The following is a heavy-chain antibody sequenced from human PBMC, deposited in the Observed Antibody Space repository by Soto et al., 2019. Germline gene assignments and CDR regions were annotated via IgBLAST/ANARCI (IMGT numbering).Heavy chain of an antibody. V-gene: IGHV5-51*01. Sequence: GESLKISCKGVGYKFGSAWIGWVRQMPGKGLEWMGLIKPGTSDIRYSPPFRGQVTISADEAVTTAYLQWSGLKASDSAMYYCVRQQNFICDSWGQGTLVTVSS. D-gene: IGHD1-7*01. CDR1: GYKFGSAW. CDR2: IKPGTSDI. CDR3: VRQQNFICDS. J-gene: IGHJ4*02.